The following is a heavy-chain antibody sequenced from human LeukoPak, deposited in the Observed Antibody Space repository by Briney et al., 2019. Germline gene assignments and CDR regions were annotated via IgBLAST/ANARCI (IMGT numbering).Heavy chain of an antibody. J-gene: IGHJ4*02. V-gene: IGHV5-51*01. Sequence: GESLKISFKASGYSFTNYWIGWVRPMPGKGLEWVAMINPDDTNIAYSPSFQGQVTISADRSISTAYLQWSSLKASDTAMYYCARHRGDFWGQGTLVTVSS. CDR1: GYSFTNYW. CDR3: ARHRGDF. CDR2: INPDDTNI.